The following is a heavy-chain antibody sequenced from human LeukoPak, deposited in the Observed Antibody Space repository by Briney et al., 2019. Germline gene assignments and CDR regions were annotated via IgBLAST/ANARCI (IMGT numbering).Heavy chain of an antibody. D-gene: IGHD3-22*01. CDR1: GFTFSSYS. CDR2: ISSSSSYI. V-gene: IGHV3-21*01. CDR3: ARSDYYDSSGPRAGDY. J-gene: IGHJ4*02. Sequence: GGSLRLSCAASGFTFSSYSMNWVRQAPGKGLEWVSSISSSSSYIYYADSVKGRFTISRDNAKNSLYPQMNSLRAEDTAVYYCARSDYYDSSGPRAGDYWGQGTLVTVSS.